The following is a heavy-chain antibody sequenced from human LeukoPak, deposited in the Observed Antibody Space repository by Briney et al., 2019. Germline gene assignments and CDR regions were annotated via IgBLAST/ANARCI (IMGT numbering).Heavy chain of an antibody. CDR1: GFTFSCCG. CDR2: ISSSGTTV. D-gene: IGHD2-21*01. Sequence: PGGSLRLSCVGSGFTFSCCGMQWVRQAPGKGLEWVSYISSSGTTVKYPDSVKGRFTISRDNAKNSLYLQMSSLRADDTAVYYCVRDPCGGGSCIDYWGRGTQVTVSS. CDR3: VRDPCGGGSCIDY. V-gene: IGHV3-48*01. J-gene: IGHJ4*02.